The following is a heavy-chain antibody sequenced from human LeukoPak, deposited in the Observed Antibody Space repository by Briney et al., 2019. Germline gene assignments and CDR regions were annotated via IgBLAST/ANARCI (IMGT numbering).Heavy chain of an antibody. J-gene: IGHJ4*02. D-gene: IGHD3-3*01. V-gene: IGHV3-30*02. CDR2: VRYDGIIQ. Sequence: PGGSLRLSCTASGLTFSSYGFHWVRQAPGSGLQWLAFVRYDGIIQFYADSVKGRFTISRDNSKNTLYLQMSSLRAEDTAVYYCATFGVIVRNNYFDYWGQGALVAVSS. CDR1: GLTFSSYG. CDR3: ATFGVIVRNNYFDY.